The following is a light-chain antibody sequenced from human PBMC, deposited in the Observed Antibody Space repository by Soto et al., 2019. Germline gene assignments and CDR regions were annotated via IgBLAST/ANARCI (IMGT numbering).Light chain of an antibody. J-gene: IGKJ1*01. CDR2: GAS. Sequence: EIVLAQSPGTLSLSPGERATLSCRASQSVSSSYLAWYQQKPGQAPRLLIYGASSRATGIPDRFRGSGSGTDFTLTISRLEPEDFAVYYCQQYGSSPQTFGPGTKV. CDR1: QSVSSSY. V-gene: IGKV3-20*01. CDR3: QQYGSSPQT.